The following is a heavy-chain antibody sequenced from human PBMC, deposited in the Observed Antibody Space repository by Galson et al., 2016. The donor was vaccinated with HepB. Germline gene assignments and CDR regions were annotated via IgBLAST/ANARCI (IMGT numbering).Heavy chain of an antibody. CDR1: GFTFSGYS. Sequence: SLRLSCAASGFTFSGYSMNWVRQAPGKGLEWVSSISSSSTYIYYADSVKGRFTISRDNAKNPLSLQMNSLRADDTAVYYCVFGATGAFDSWGQGTMVTVSS. CDR2: ISSSSTYI. CDR3: VFGATGAFDS. J-gene: IGHJ3*01. V-gene: IGHV3-21*01. D-gene: IGHD1-26*01.